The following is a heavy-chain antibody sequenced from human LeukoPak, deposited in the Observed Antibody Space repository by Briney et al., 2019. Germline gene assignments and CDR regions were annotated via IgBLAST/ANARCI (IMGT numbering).Heavy chain of an antibody. CDR3: ARDGDLTGYPDY. CDR1: GFTFSSYG. J-gene: IGHJ4*02. V-gene: IGHV3-33*01. CDR2: IWYDGSNK. D-gene: IGHD3-9*01. Sequence: QPGRSLSLSCAASGFTFSSYGMHWVRQAPGKGLEWVAVIWYDGSNKYCADSVKGRFTISRDNSKNTLYLQMNSLRAEDTAVYYCARDGDLTGYPDYWGQGTLVTVSS.